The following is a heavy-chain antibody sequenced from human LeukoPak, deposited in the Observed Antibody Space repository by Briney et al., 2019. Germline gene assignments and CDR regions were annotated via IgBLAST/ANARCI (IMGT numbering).Heavy chain of an antibody. CDR1: GFTSSSYA. D-gene: IGHD2-8*01. V-gene: IGHV3-23*01. CDR3: AKQPYCTNGVCYLRYYFDY. CDR2: ISGSDTNT. Sequence: GGCLRLSCAASGFTSSSYAMNWVRQAPGKGLEWGSTISGSDTNTYYADSVKGRFTVSRDNSQNTLYLQMNSLRAEDTAVYLWAKQPYCTNGVCYLRYYFDYWGQGTLVTVSS. J-gene: IGHJ4*02.